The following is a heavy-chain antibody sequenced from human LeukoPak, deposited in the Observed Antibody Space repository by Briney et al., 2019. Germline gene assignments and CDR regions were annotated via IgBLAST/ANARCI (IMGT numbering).Heavy chain of an antibody. CDR2: IYYSGST. V-gene: IGHV4-39*07. D-gene: IGHD2-21*02. J-gene: IGHJ4*02. CDR1: GGSISSSSYY. CDR3: ARGAGGVVTAIRFDY. Sequence: SETLSLTCTVSGGSISSSSYYWGWIRQPPGRGLEWIGSIYYSGSTYYNPSLKSRVTISVDTSKNQFSLKLSSVTAADTAVYYCARGAGGVVTAIRFDYWGQGTLVTVSS.